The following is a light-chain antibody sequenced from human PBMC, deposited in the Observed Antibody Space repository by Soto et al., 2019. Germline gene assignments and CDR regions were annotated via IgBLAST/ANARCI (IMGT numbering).Light chain of an antibody. CDR2: KAS. V-gene: IGKV1-5*03. CDR1: QSISSW. CDR3: QQYNIYSET. Sequence: DIQMTHSPSTLSASVGDRVTITCRASQSISSWLAWYQQKPGKAPKLLIYKASTLESGVPSRFSGSGSGTEFTLTISSLQPDDFATYYCQQYNIYSETFGQGTKVDIK. J-gene: IGKJ1*01.